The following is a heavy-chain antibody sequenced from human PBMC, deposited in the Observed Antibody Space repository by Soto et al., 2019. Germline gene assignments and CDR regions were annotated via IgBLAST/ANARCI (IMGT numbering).Heavy chain of an antibody. D-gene: IGHD3-16*01. J-gene: IGHJ3*02. CDR2: ISGSGGST. Sequence: GGSLRLSCAASGFTFSSYAMSWVRQAPGKGLEWVSGISGSGGSTYYADSVKGRFTMSGDNSKNTLYLQMNSLRAADTAVYYCEKKSALGAFDMWGQGTMVTVSS. CDR3: EKKSALGAFDM. CDR1: GFTFSSYA. V-gene: IGHV3-23*01.